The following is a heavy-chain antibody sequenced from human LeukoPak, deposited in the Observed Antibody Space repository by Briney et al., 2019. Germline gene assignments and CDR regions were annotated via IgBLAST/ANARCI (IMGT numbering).Heavy chain of an antibody. J-gene: IGHJ6*02. CDR3: ARRGYVYV. Sequence: SDYWMAWVRQAPGKGLEWIGSIYYSGSTYYNPSLKSRVTISVDTSKNQFSLKLSSVTAADTAVYYCARRGYVYVWGQGTTVTVSS. CDR1: SDY. CDR2: IYYSGST. D-gene: IGHD3-10*02. V-gene: IGHV4-39*01.